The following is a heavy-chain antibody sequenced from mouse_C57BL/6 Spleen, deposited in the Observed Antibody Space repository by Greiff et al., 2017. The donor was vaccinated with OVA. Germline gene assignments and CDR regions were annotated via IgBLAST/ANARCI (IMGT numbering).Heavy chain of an antibody. V-gene: IGHV1-15*01. J-gene: IGHJ1*03. D-gene: IGHD1-1*01. CDR3: TRREGSGDWYFEV. CDR2: IDPETGGT. Sequence: QVQLQQSGAELVRPGASVTLSCKASGYTFTDYEMHWVKQTPVHGLEWIGAIDPETGGTAYNQKFKGKAILTADKSSSTAYMELRSLTSEDSAVYYCTRREGSGDWYFEVWGTGTTVTVSS. CDR1: GYTFTDYE.